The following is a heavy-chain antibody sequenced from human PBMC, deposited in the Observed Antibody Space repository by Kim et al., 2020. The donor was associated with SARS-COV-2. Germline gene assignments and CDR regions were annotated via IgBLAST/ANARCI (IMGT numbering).Heavy chain of an antibody. CDR1: GFTFGGYH. J-gene: IGHJ4*02. CDR2: ISGSGGSI. CDR3: ARDWYKIGWSTRSFYYFDY. D-gene: IGHD6-19*01. V-gene: IGHV3-11*01. Sequence: GGSLRLSCTASGFTFGGYHMSWVRQAPGKGLEWISYISGSGGSIFYADSVKGRFTISRDNSKNSMYLEMNSLRADDSAVYYCARDWYKIGWSTRSFYYFDYWGQGTLVTVSS.